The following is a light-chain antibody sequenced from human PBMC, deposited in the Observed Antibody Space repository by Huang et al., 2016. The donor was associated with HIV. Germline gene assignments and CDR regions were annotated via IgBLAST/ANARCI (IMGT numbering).Light chain of an antibody. CDR1: QSVSSN. J-gene: IGKJ5*01. V-gene: IGKV3-15*01. CDR3: QQYNNWPPIT. CDR2: GAS. Sequence: EIVMTQSPVTLSVSPGERATLSCRASQSVSSNLAWYQQKPGQAPRLLIYGASTRDTGVPARVSGSGSGTEFTLTISSLQSEDFALYYCQQYNNWPPITFGQGTRLEIK.